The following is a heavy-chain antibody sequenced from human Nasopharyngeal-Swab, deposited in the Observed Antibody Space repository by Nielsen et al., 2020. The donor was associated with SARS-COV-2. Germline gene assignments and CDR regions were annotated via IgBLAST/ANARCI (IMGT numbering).Heavy chain of an antibody. J-gene: IGHJ4*02. D-gene: IGHD1-26*01. V-gene: IGHV3-23*01. CDR1: GFTFSNYA. Sequence: GGSLRLSCAASGFTFSNYAMNCVRQAPGKGLEWVSAISGSGGNTYYADSVKGRFTISRDNSRNTLYLHMNSLRAEDTAVYYCAKEQYAGSSVDYWGQGTLVTVSS. CDR3: AKEQYAGSSVDY. CDR2: ISGSGGNT.